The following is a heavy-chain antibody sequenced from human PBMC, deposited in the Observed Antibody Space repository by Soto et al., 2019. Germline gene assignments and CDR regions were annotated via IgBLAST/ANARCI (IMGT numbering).Heavy chain of an antibody. V-gene: IGHV4-59*01. Sequence: PSETLSLTCTVSGGSLSSYYWSWIRQPPGKGLEWIGYIYYSGSTNYNPSLKSRVTISVDTSKNQFSLKLSSVTAADTAVYYCASYGYCSGGSCYSNLLDPWGQGTLVTVSS. CDR2: IYYSGST. J-gene: IGHJ5*02. CDR3: ASYGYCSGGSCYSNLLDP. D-gene: IGHD2-15*01. CDR1: GGSLSSYY.